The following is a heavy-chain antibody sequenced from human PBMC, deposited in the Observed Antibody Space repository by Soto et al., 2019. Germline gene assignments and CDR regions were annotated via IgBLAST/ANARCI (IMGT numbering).Heavy chain of an antibody. CDR1: GFTISSYG. D-gene: IGHD2-21*01. Sequence: QVQLEESGGGVVQPGRSLRLSCAASGFTISSYGMHWVRQAPGKGLEWVSVISYDGSNTYYADSVKGRFTISRDSSKNTLNVQRNSVRDEDTTVYDCAGLRGDLNVVVPPVCWGQGILVIFSS. J-gene: IGHJ4*02. V-gene: IGHV3-30-3*01. CDR3: AGLRGDLNVVVPPVC. CDR2: ISYDGSNT.